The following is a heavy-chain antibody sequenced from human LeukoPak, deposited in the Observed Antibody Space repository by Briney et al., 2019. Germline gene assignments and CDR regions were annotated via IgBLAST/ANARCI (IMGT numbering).Heavy chain of an antibody. D-gene: IGHD4-11*01. CDR3: ARGGQTHDYSNYVGYYYYYYMDV. V-gene: IGHV4-59*01. J-gene: IGHJ6*03. Sequence: SETLSLTCTVSGASISSYYWGWIRQPPREGLEWSGYIYYSGSTNYNPSLKSRVTISVDTSKNQFSLKLSSVTAADTAVYYCARGGQTHDYSNYVGYYYYYYMDVWGKGTTVTVSS. CDR1: GASISSYY. CDR2: IYYSGST.